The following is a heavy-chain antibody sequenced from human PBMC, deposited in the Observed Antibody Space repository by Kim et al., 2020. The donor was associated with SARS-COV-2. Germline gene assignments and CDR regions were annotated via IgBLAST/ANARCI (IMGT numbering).Heavy chain of an antibody. Sequence: GGSLRLSCEASAFSFNYYNMHWVRQAPGKGLDWVSYINIDSDAIHYADSVKGRFTVSRDNAKNSLYLQMNNLKDEDTAVYYCVREPYCTKTTCYGFDNW. CDR2: INIDSDAI. D-gene: IGHD2-8*01. V-gene: IGHV3-48*02. CDR3: VREPYCTKTTCYGFDN. CDR1: AFSFNYYN. J-gene: IGHJ3*02.